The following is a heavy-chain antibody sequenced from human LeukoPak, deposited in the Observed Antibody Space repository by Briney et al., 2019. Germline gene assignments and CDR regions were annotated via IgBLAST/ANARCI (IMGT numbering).Heavy chain of an antibody. CDR1: GFTFSSYW. CDR3: ARDGYGDYLQGEVHYYYYYMDV. CDR2: IKQDGSEK. V-gene: IGHV3-7*01. J-gene: IGHJ6*03. D-gene: IGHD4-17*01. Sequence: GGSLRLSCAASGFTFSSYWMSWVRQAPGKGLEWVANIKQDGSEKYYVDSVKGRFTISRDNAKNSLYLQMNSLRAEDTAVYYCARDGYGDYLQGEVHYYYYYMDVWGKGTTVTVSS.